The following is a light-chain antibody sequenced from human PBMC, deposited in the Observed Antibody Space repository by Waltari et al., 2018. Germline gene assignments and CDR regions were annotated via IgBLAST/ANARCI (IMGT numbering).Light chain of an antibody. CDR2: DVS. CDR1: SSDVGGYNY. J-gene: IGLJ2*01. Sequence: HSALTQPASVSGSPGQSITIPCTGTSSDVGGYNYVSWYQQHPGKAPKLMSFDVSNRPSGVSNRFSGSKSGNTASLTVSVLQAEDEADYYCSSYISSDTLELFGGGTSLTVL. V-gene: IGLV2-14*03. CDR3: SSYISSDTLEL.